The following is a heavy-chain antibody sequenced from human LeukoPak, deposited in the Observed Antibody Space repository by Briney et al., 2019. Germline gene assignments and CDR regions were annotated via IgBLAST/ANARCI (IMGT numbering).Heavy chain of an antibody. CDR1: GGSFSGYY. V-gene: IGHV4-34*01. CDR2: INDSGST. CDR3: ARGRITIFGEFIDY. Sequence: PSETLSLTCAVYGGSFSGYYWSWIRQPPGKGLEWIGEINDSGSTNYNPSLKSRVTISVDTSKNQFSPKLSSVTAADTAVYYCARGRITIFGEFIDYWGQGTLVTVSS. D-gene: IGHD3-3*01. J-gene: IGHJ4*02.